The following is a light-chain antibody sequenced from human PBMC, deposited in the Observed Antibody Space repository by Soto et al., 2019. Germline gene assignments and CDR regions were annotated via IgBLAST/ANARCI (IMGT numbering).Light chain of an antibody. J-gene: IGLJ2*01. CDR3: AAWDARLGGVV. V-gene: IGLV1-47*01. Sequence: QSVLTQPPSASGTPGQRVTISCSGSGSNVGSDYVYWYQQLPGTAPNLLIYRNDQRPSGVPDRFSGSKSGTSASLAISGLRSEDEADYYCAAWDARLGGVVFGGGTKLTVL. CDR2: RND. CDR1: GSNVGSDY.